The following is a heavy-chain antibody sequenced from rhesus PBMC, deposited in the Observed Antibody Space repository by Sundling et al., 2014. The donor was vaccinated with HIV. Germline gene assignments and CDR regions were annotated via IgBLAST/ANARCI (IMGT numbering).Heavy chain of an antibody. CDR3: ARENTVLVVIATWYFDY. V-gene: IGHV4-165*01. CDR1: GGSFGGYY. D-gene: IGHD2-21*01. Sequence: QVQLQESGPGLVKPSETLSLTCAVSGGSFGGYYWGWFRQPPGKGLEWIGSISGSFGNTDYNPSLKSRVTISTDTSKNQFSLKLSFVTAADTAVYYCARENTVLVVIATWYFDYWGQGVLVTVSS. J-gene: IGHJ4*01. CDR2: ISGSFGNT.